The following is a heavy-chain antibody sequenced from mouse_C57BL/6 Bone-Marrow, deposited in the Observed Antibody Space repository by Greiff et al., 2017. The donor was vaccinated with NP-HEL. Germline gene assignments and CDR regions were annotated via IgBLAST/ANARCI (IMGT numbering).Heavy chain of an antibody. CDR1: GFTFSDYY. D-gene: IGHD2-4*01. Sequence: EVMLVESEGGLVQPGSSMKLSCTTSGFTFSDYYMAWVRQVPDKVLDWVANINYDGSSTYYLVSLKSRFIISRDNAKSSLYLQMSSLKSEDTATYYCAREGGLRRRTYAMDYWGQGTSVTVSS. CDR2: INYDGSST. V-gene: IGHV5-16*01. J-gene: IGHJ4*01. CDR3: AREGGLRRRTYAMDY.